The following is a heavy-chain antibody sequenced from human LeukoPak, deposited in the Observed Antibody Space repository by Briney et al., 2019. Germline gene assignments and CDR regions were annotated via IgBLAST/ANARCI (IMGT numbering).Heavy chain of an antibody. V-gene: IGHV3-48*01. Sequence: RGSLRLSCAASGFIFRSYSMNWVRQAPGKGLEWVAFITSSSDTISYADSVKGRFTISRDNAKNSLYLQMDGLRAEDTAVYYCARGPPLYYGWYYYYYMDVWGKGTTVTISS. CDR3: ARGPPLYYGWYYYYYMDV. D-gene: IGHD3-10*01. J-gene: IGHJ6*03. CDR2: ITSSSDTI. CDR1: GFIFRSYS.